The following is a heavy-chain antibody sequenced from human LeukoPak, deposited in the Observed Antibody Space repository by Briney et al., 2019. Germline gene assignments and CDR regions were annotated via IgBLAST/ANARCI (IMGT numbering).Heavy chain of an antibody. V-gene: IGHV4-34*01. CDR3: ARGRPSPTYYYGSGSYSKGGYFDY. CDR2: INHSGST. D-gene: IGHD3-10*01. J-gene: IGHJ4*02. CDR1: GGSFSGYY. Sequence: KPSETLSLTCAVYGGSFSGYYWSWIRQPPGKGLEWIGEINHSGSTNYNPSLKSRVTISVDTSKNQFSLKLCSVTAADTAVYYCARGRPSPTYYYGSGSYSKGGYFDYWGQGTLVTVSS.